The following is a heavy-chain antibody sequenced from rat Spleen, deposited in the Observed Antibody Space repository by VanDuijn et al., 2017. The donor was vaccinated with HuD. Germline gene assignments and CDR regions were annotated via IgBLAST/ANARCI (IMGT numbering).Heavy chain of an antibody. J-gene: IGHJ3*01. V-gene: IGHV2-45*01. CDR2: MWSGGST. D-gene: IGHD1-10*01. CDR1: GFSLTSYN. CDR3: TRDGYNNWGAFAH. Sequence: QVQLMESGPGLVQPSETLSLTCTVSGFSLTSYNVHWVRQPPGKGLEWMGVMWSGGSTDYNSALKSRLSISRDTSKNQVFLKMNSLQSEDTAIYFCTRDGYNNWGAFAHWGQGTLVTVSS.